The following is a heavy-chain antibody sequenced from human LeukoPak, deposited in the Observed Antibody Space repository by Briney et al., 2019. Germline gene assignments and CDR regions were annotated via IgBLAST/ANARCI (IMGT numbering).Heavy chain of an antibody. Sequence: GGALRLSCAASGFTFSNYWMHWVRQVPGKGLVWVSRINDDGSFTTYADSVKGRFTISRDNAKNTLYLQMNSLRAEDTAVYYCTREILAAGKTLTYWGQGSLITVSS. CDR2: INDDGSFT. D-gene: IGHD6-13*01. V-gene: IGHV3-74*01. CDR3: TREILAAGKTLTY. J-gene: IGHJ4*02. CDR1: GFTFSNYW.